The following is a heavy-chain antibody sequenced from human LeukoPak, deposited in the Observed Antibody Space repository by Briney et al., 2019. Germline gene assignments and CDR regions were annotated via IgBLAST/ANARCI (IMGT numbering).Heavy chain of an antibody. Sequence: SETLSLTCTVSGGAMSTYYWTWIRQSPGKGLEWMGYIYLSGSTKYNPSLESRVTISVDTSKNQFSLKLRSATAADTAVYYCARENVLLKITMIVEPLGMDVWGQGTTVTVSS. V-gene: IGHV4-59*01. D-gene: IGHD3-22*01. CDR2: IYLSGST. CDR1: GGAMSTYY. J-gene: IGHJ6*02. CDR3: ARENVLLKITMIVEPLGMDV.